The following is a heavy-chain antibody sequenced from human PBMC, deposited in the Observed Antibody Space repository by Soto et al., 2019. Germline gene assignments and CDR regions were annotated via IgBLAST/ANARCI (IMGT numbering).Heavy chain of an antibody. Sequence: SETLSLTCAVYGGSFSGYYWSWIRQPPGKGLEWIGEINHSGSTNYNPSLKSRVTISVDTSKNQFSLKLSSVTAADTAVYYCARGWVYGVDVWGQGTTVTVSS. CDR3: ARGWVYGVDV. CDR1: GGSFSGYY. J-gene: IGHJ6*02. CDR2: INHSGST. D-gene: IGHD7-27*01. V-gene: IGHV4-34*01.